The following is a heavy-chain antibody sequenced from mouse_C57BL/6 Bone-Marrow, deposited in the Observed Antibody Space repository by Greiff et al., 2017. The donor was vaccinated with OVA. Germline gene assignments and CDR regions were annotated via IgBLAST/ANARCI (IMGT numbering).Heavy chain of an antibody. D-gene: IGHD1-1*01. J-gene: IGHJ2*01. Sequence: VQLQQSGAELVRPGTSVKVSCKASGYAFTNYLIEWVKQRPGQGLEWIGLLNPGCGGTNYNEKFKGKATLTADKSTSTANMQHSSLTSEDSAVYYCAREELGKGSSPPYFDYWGQGTTLTVSS. CDR1: GYAFTNYL. CDR2: LNPGCGGT. V-gene: IGHV1-54*01. CDR3: AREELGKGSSPPYFDY.